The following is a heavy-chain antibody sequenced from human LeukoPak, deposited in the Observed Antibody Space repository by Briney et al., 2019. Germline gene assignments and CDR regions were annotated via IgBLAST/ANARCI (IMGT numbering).Heavy chain of an antibody. CDR2: IYYSGST. CDR1: GGSISSSSYY. D-gene: IGHD3-22*01. V-gene: IGHV4-39*02. J-gene: IGHJ2*01. Sequence: SETLSLTCTVSGGSISSSSYYWGWIRQPPGTGLGWIGSIYYSGSTYYNPSLKSRVTISVDTSKNQFSLKLSSVTAADTAVYYCARERTDYYDSSGPGGYFDLWGRGTLVTVSS. CDR3: ARERTDYYDSSGPGGYFDL.